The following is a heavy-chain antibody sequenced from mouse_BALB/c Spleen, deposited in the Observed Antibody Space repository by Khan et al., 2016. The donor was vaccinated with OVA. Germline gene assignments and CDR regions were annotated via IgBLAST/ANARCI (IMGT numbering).Heavy chain of an antibody. CDR1: GYSITSGYS. CDR2: IHYSGST. J-gene: IGHJ1*01. CDR3: ARSGTTVVAYWYFDV. D-gene: IGHD1-1*01. V-gene: IGHV3-1*02. Sequence: EVQLVESGPDLVKPSQSLSLTCTVTGYSITSGYSWHWIRQFPGNKLEWMGYIHYSGSTNHNPSLKSRISITRDTSKNQFFLQLNSVTTEDTVTYYCARSGTTVVAYWYFDVWGAGTTVTVSS.